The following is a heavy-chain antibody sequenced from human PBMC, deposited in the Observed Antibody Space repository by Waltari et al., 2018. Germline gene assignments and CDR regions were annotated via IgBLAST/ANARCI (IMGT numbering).Heavy chain of an antibody. D-gene: IGHD6-6*01. CDR2: IIPIFGTA. CDR3: ARAVRIAARDWYFDL. V-gene: IGHV1-69*14. CDR1: GGTFSSYA. Sequence: QVQLVQSGAEVKKPGSSVKVSCKASGGTFSSYAISWVRQAPGQGLEWIGRIIPIFGTANYAQKFQGRVTITADKSTSTAYMELSSLRSEDTAVYYCARAVRIAARDWYFDLWGRGTLVTVSS. J-gene: IGHJ2*01.